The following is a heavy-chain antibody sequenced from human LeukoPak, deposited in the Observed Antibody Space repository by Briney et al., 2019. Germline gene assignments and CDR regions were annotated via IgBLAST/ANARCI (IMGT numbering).Heavy chain of an antibody. CDR2: INPSGGST. J-gene: IGHJ4*02. Sequence: ASVKVSCKASGGTFTGYYMHWVRQAPGQGLEWMGIINPSGGSTSYAQKFQGRVTMTRDMSTSTVYMELSSLRSEDTAVYYCARDRGGDTIFDYWGQGTLVTVSS. V-gene: IGHV1-46*01. D-gene: IGHD2-21*01. CDR3: ARDRGGDTIFDY. CDR1: GGTFTGYY.